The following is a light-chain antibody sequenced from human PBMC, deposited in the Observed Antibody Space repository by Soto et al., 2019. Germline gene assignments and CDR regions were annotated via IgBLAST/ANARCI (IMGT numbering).Light chain of an antibody. CDR1: SSNIGSNY. J-gene: IGLJ2*01. Sequence: QSVLTQPPSASGAPGQRVTISCSGSSSNIGSNYVYWYQQLPGAAPKLLIHSNNQRPSGVPDRFSGSKFGASASLAISGLRSEDEADYYCAAWDDSLSGHVVFGGGTKLTVL. CDR3: AAWDDSLSGHVV. CDR2: SNN. V-gene: IGLV1-47*02.